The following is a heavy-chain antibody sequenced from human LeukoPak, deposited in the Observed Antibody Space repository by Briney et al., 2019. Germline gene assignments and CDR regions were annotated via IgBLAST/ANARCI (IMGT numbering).Heavy chain of an antibody. J-gene: IGHJ4*02. CDR2: INPSGGST. CDR1: GYTFTSYY. V-gene: IGHV1-46*01. D-gene: IGHD6-19*01. Sequence: ASVKVSCKASGYTFTSYYMHWVRQAPGQGLEWMGIINPSGGSTSYAQKFQGRVTMTRDTSTSTVYMELSSLRSEDTAVYYCARAERGVAGRTPFDYWGQGTLVTVSS. CDR3: ARAERGVAGRTPFDY.